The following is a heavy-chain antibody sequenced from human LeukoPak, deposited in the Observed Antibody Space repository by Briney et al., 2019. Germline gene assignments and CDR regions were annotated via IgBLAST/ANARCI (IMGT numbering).Heavy chain of an antibody. CDR2: INHSGST. Sequence: SETLSLTCAVYGGSFSGYYWSWIRQPPGKGLEWIGEINHSGSTNYNPSLKSRVTISVDTSKNQFSLKLSSVTAADTAVYYCARHPNEYEPFDPWGQGTLVTVSS. D-gene: IGHD6-6*01. V-gene: IGHV4-34*01. CDR3: ARHPNEYEPFDP. CDR1: GGSFSGYY. J-gene: IGHJ5*02.